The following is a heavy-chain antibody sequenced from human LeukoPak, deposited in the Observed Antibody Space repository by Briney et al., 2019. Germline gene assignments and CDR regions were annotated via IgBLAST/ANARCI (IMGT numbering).Heavy chain of an antibody. D-gene: IGHD2-15*01. Sequence: SETLSLTCTVSGGSISSGDYYWSWIRQPPGKGLEWIGYIYYSGSTYYNPSLKSRVTISVDTSKNQFSLKLSSVTAADTAVYYCAGHYCSGGSCYSGTVDYWGQGTLVTVSS. CDR3: AGHYCSGGSCYSGTVDY. CDR1: GGSISSGDYY. V-gene: IGHV4-30-4*01. J-gene: IGHJ4*02. CDR2: IYYSGST.